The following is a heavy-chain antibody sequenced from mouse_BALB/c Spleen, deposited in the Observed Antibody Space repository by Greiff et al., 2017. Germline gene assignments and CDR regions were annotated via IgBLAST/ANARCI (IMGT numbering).Heavy chain of an antibody. J-gene: IGHJ4*01. V-gene: IGHV5-9*03. CDR2: ISSGGGNT. CDR1: GFTFSSYT. CDR3: ARNPGNYAMDY. Sequence: EVQLQESGGGLVKPGGSLKLSCAASGFTFSSYTMSWVRQTPEKRLEWVATISSGGGNTYYPDSVKGRFTISRDNAKNNLYLQMSSLRSEDTALYYCARNPGNYAMDYWGQGTSVTVSS.